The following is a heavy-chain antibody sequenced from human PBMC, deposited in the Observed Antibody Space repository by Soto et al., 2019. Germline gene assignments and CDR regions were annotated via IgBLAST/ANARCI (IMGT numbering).Heavy chain of an antibody. CDR1: GFSLTTRGVG. Sequence: QITLKESGPTLVKPTQTLTLTCTFSGFSLTTRGVGVGWIRQPPGKALECLALIYWDDDKRYSPSLQSRLSITKDTSTNQVFLTMTNVDPVDTATYYCSHIPNYYQYDWFDPWGQGTLVSVSS. V-gene: IGHV2-5*02. D-gene: IGHD3-16*01. J-gene: IGHJ5*02. CDR2: IYWDDDK. CDR3: SHIPNYYQYDWFDP.